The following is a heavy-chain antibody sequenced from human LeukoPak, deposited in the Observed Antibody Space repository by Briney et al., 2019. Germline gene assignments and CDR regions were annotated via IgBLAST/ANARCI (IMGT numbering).Heavy chain of an antibody. V-gene: IGHV1-8*01. J-gene: IGHJ6*02. CDR3: ASPTIDGYNKYGMDV. D-gene: IGHD5-24*01. Sequence: ASVKVSCKASGYTFTSYDINWVRQATGQGLEWMGWINPNSGNTGYAQKFQGRVTMTRNTSISTAYMELSSLRSEDTAVYYCASPTIDGYNKYGMDVWGQGTTVTVSS. CDR1: GYTFTSYD. CDR2: INPNSGNT.